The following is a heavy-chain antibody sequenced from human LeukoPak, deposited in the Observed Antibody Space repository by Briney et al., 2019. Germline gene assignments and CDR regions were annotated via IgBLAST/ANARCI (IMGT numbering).Heavy chain of an antibody. J-gene: IGHJ5*02. CDR1: GFTFSSYA. Sequence: TGGSLRLSCAASGFTFSSYAMSWVRQAPGKGLEWVSAISGSGGSTYYADPVKGRFTISRDNSKNTLYLQMNSLRAEDTAVYYCAKVWGDIVVVVAASPSHWFDPWGQGTLVTVSS. D-gene: IGHD2-15*01. V-gene: IGHV3-23*01. CDR2: ISGSGGST. CDR3: AKVWGDIVVVVAASPSHWFDP.